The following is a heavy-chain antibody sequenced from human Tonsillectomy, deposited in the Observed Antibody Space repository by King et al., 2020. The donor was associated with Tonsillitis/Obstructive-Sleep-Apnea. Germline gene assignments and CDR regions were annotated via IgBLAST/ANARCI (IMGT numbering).Heavy chain of an antibody. CDR2: INHSGST. J-gene: IGHJ3*02. CDR1: GGSFSGYY. V-gene: IGHV4-34*01. Sequence: VQLQQWGAGLLKPSETLSLTCAVYGGSFSGYYWSWIRQPPGKGLEWIGEINHSGSTNYNPSLKSRVTKSLDTSKNQCSLKLGSVTAADTPVYYCARGLVVPAARGDGFDIWGQGTMVTVSS. CDR3: ARGLVVPAARGDGFDI. D-gene: IGHD2-2*01.